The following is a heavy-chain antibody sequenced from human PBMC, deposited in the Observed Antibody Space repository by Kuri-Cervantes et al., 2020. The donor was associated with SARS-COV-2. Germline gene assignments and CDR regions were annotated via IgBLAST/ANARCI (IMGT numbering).Heavy chain of an antibody. Sequence: VGSLRLSSPAPGLTFGSSALRWVRQAAGKGLEWLAVISYDGSNKYYADAVKGRFTIYRDNSKNTLYLQMRSLRAEDTAVYYCARTWGHYDFWSDYLYYFDYWGQGTLVTVSS. J-gene: IGHJ4*02. CDR2: ISYDGSNK. V-gene: IGHV3-30*14. CDR3: ARTWGHYDFWSDYLYYFDY. D-gene: IGHD3-3*01. CDR1: GLTFGSSA.